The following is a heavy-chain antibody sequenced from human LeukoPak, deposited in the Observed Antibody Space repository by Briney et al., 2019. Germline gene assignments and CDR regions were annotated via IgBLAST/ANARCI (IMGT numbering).Heavy chain of an antibody. J-gene: IGHJ1*01. D-gene: IGHD3-3*01. CDR3: AKLTYYDFWSGYQYFQH. V-gene: IGHV3-23*01. CDR1: GFTFSSHA. Sequence: GGSLRLPCAASGFTFSSHAMSWVRQAPVKGLEWVSAISGGGDNTYYADSVKGRFTISRDNSKNTLYLQMNSLRAEDTALYYCAKLTYYDFWSGYQYFQHWGQGTLVTVSS. CDR2: ISGGGDNT.